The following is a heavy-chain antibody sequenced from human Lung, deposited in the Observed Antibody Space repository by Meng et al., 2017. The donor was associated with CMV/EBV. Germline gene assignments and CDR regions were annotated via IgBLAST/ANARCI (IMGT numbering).Heavy chain of an antibody. CDR1: GFSLSTARMG. D-gene: IGHD3-3*01. V-gene: IGHV2-26*01. J-gene: IGHJ6*02. CDR2: IFSNDEN. Sequence: SGPTLAXPTETLTLTCSVSGFSLSTARMGVSWIRQPPGKALEWLAHIFSNDENSYSTSLKSRLTISKDTSKSQVVLTMTNIDPVDTATYYGARGLADYEFWSGYYNYYGMDVWGQGXTVTVSS. CDR3: ARGLADYEFWSGYYNYYGMDV.